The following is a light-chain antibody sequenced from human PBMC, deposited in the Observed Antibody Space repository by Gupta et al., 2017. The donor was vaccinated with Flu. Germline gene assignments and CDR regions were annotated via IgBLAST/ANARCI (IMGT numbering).Light chain of an antibody. J-gene: IGKJ4*01. CDR3: QQYHTYPPT. Sequence: GDRVTVTCRASQGLSYYLAWYQHKPGQAPKFLIYAASSLQSGVPSRFSASGSGTDFSLTITNLQPEDFATYYCQQYHTYPPTFGGGTRVEI. V-gene: IGKV1-16*01. CDR2: AAS. CDR1: QGLSYY.